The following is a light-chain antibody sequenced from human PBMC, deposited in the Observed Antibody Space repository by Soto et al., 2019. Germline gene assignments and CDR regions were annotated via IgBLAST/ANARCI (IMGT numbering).Light chain of an antibody. J-gene: IGLJ1*01. CDR2: NNN. V-gene: IGLV1-44*01. CDR3: ASWDDSLTAHV. Sequence: QSVLTQPPSASGTPGRRVTISCSGSSSNIGGRTVNWYQQVPGTAPKLLIYNNNQRPSGVPDRFSGSKSGTSASLAITGLQSEDEADYYCASWDDSLTAHVFGAGTKVTVL. CDR1: SSNIGGRT.